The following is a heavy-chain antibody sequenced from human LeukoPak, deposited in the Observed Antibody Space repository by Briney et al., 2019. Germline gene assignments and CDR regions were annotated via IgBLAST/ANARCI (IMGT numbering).Heavy chain of an antibody. D-gene: IGHD6-19*01. Sequence: GGSLRLSCAASGFTFDDYAMHWVRQAPGKGLEGGSGISWNSGSIGYADSVEGRFTISRDNAKNSLYLQMNSLRAEDTALYYCAKGAGYSSGWYGHFDYWGQGTLVTVSS. CDR3: AKGAGYSSGWYGHFDY. V-gene: IGHV3-9*01. CDR1: GFTFDDYA. CDR2: ISWNSGSI. J-gene: IGHJ4*02.